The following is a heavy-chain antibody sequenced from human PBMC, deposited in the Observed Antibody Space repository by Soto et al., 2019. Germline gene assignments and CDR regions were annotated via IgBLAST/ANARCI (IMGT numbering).Heavy chain of an antibody. CDR1: GGTFTNYT. Sequence: GASVKVSCKTSGGTFTNYTFSWVRQAPGQGLEWMGWIIPVLNIAKYAQKFQGRINITADKSTNTAYLELSSLRSEDTAIYFCAKAPTASPPFFFGGRETRVPVSS. CDR3: AKAPTASPPFFF. J-gene: IGHJ4*02. V-gene: IGHV1-69*10. D-gene: IGHD3-3*01. CDR2: IIPVLNIA.